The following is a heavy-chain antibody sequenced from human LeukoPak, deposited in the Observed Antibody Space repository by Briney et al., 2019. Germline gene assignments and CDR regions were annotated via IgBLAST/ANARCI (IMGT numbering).Heavy chain of an antibody. V-gene: IGHV3-30*18. CDR2: ISFHGANE. CDR1: GCNFSAYG. Sequence: PGKSLRLSCTASGCNFSAYGMHWVRQAPGKGLDWVAVISFHGANEYYADSVKGRFTISRDNSNNTLYLQMNSVRAEDTAVYYCAKGRRGSSYVHYFDTWGQGTLVIVSS. CDR3: AKGRRGSSYVHYFDT. D-gene: IGHD3-22*01. J-gene: IGHJ1*01.